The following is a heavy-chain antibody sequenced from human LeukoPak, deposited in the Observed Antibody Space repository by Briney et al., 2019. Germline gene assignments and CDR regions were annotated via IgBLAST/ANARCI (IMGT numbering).Heavy chain of an antibody. CDR2: IGTSDTST. CDR3: ARGRGGDY. CDR1: SXNSA. V-gene: IGHV3-23*01. J-gene: IGHJ4*02. D-gene: IGHD3-16*01. Sequence: SXNSAMSWVRQAPGKGLEWVSGIGTSDTSTYYADSVKGRFTVSRDNSKNTLYLQMNSLRAEDTAAYYCARGRGGDYWGQGNLVTVSS.